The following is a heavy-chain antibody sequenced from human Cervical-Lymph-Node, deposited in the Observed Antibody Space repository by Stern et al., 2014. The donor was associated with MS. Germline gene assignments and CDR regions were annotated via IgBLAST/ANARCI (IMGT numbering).Heavy chain of an antibody. Sequence: EVQLVESGGGLVQAGGAPGLPFAAPWFTFRGDSMNWGPPAPGKGVGGGSYISSGGSPIYYADSVKGRFTISRDKAKNSLFLQMNSLRVEDTAVYYCARGILGPYGFDVWGQGTTAIVSS. CDR2: ISSGGSPI. CDR1: WFTFRGDS. V-gene: IGHV3-48*01. CDR3: ARGILGPYGFDV. J-gene: IGHJ6*02. D-gene: IGHD7-27*01.